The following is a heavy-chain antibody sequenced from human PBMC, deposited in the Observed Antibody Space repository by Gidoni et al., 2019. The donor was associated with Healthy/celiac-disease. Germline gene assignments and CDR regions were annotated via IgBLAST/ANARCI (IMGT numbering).Heavy chain of an antibody. CDR1: GFTFSSYA. D-gene: IGHD6-13*01. Sequence: EVQLLESGGGLVQPGGSLRLSCAASGFTFSSYAMSWVRQAPGKGLEWVSAISGSGGSTYYADSVKGRFTISRDNSKNTLYLQMNSLRAEDTAVYYCAKSGAAAGTYYYYGMDVWGQGTTVTVSS. CDR3: AKSGAAAGTYYYYGMDV. J-gene: IGHJ6*02. V-gene: IGHV3-23*01. CDR2: ISGSGGST.